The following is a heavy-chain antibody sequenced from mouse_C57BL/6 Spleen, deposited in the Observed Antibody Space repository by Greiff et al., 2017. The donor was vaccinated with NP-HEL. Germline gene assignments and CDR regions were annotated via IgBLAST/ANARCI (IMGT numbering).Heavy chain of an antibody. CDR3: ARELGEVFDY. CDR2: ISDGGSYT. CDR1: GFTFSSYA. Sequence: EVQRVESGGGLVKPGGSLKLSCAASGFTFSSYAMSWVRQTPEKRLEWVATISDGGSYTYYPDNVKGRFTISRDNAKTNLYLQMSHLKSEDTAMYYCARELGEVFDYWGQGTTLTVSS. D-gene: IGHD4-1*01. J-gene: IGHJ2*01. V-gene: IGHV5-4*01.